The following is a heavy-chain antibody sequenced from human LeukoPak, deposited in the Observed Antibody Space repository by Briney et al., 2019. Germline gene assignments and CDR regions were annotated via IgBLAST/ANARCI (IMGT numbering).Heavy chain of an antibody. V-gene: IGHV3-30*02. Sequence: GGSLRLSCAASGFTFSGYDLHWVRQAPGKGLEWVAFIRYDGSNKYYTDSVKGRFTISRDNSKNTLYLQMNSLRPEDTAVYYCAKASAIDYWGQGTLVTVSS. CDR2: IRYDGSNK. J-gene: IGHJ4*02. CDR3: AKASAIDY. CDR1: GFTFSGYD.